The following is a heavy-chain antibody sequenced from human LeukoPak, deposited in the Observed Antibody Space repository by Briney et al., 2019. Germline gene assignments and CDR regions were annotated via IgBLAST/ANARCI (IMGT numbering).Heavy chain of an antibody. J-gene: IGHJ4*02. Sequence: GGSLRLSCVASGFSVSNYYMSWVRQAPGKGLEWVSSISGSGGSTYYADSVKGRFTISRDNSKNTLYLQMNSLRGEDTAVYYCAKGREGTIADYFDYWGQGTLVTVSS. V-gene: IGHV3-23*01. CDR2: ISGSGGST. D-gene: IGHD1-7*01. CDR3: AKGREGTIADYFDY. CDR1: GFSVSNYY.